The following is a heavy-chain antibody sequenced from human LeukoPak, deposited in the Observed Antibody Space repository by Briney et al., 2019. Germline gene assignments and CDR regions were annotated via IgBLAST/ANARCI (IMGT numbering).Heavy chain of an antibody. CDR2: INAGNGNT. CDR1: GGTFSSYA. CDR3: ARHIAAAASFDY. D-gene: IGHD6-13*01. J-gene: IGHJ4*02. V-gene: IGHV1-3*01. Sequence: ASVKVSCKASGGTFSSYAMHWVRQAPGQRLERMGWINAGNGNTKYSQKFQGRVTITRDTSASTAYMELSSLRSEDTAVYYCARHIAAAASFDYWGQGTLVTVSS.